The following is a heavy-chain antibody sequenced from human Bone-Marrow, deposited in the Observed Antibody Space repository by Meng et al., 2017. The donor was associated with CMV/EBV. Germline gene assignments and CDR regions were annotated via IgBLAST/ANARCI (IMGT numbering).Heavy chain of an antibody. CDR1: GYTFTSYD. V-gene: IGHV1-8*01. Sequence: ASVKVSCKASGYTFTSYDINWVRQATGQGLEWMGWMNPNSGNTGYAQKFQGRVTMTRNTSISTAYMELSSLRSEDTAVYYCARDAVGATAHRGFYYYYYGMDVWGQGTTVTVSS. J-gene: IGHJ6*01. D-gene: IGHD1-26*01. CDR2: MNPNSGNT. CDR3: ARDAVGATAHRGFYYYYYGMDV.